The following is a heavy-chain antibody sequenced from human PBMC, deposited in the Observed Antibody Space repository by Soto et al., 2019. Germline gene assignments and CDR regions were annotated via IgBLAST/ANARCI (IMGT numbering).Heavy chain of an antibody. CDR1: GFPLSSYV. J-gene: IGHJ6*02. CDR3: ARKIGYNYYYGMDL. D-gene: IGHD3-10*01. V-gene: IGHV3-30*09. CDR2: ISYDGSQA. Sequence: QGQLAGSGGGVDQPGMSLRLSCVASGFPLSSYVMNWVRQAPGKGLEWVAVISYDGSQAEYADSAKGRFVISRDNSKDPVHLQMNSLRDEDTGLYYCARKIGYNYYYGMDLWGPGTTVTVSS.